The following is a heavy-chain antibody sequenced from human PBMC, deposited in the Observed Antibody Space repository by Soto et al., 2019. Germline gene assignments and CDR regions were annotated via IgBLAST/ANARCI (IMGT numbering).Heavy chain of an antibody. V-gene: IGHV3-30-3*01. CDR1: GFTFSSYA. Sequence: QVQLVESGGGVVQPGRSLRLSCAASGFTFSSYAMHWVRQAPGKGLECVAVISYDGSNKYYADSVKGRFTISRDNSKNTLYLQMNSLRAEDTAVYYCARDPLWGTAMVLWYFDLWGRGTLVTVSS. CDR2: ISYDGSNK. CDR3: ARDPLWGTAMVLWYFDL. D-gene: IGHD5-18*01. J-gene: IGHJ2*01.